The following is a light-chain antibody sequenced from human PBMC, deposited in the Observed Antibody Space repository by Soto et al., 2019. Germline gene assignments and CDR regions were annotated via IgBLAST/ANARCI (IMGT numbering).Light chain of an antibody. CDR2: EVS. CDR3: CSYAGSTPRVQ. CDR1: SSDVDTYKY. Sequence: QSALTQPASVSGSHGQTITISCTGTSSDVDTYKYVSWYQQHPGKASKLMIYEVSYRPSGVSDRFSSSKSDNTASLTISGLQAEDEADNYCCSYAGSTPRVQFGXGXKLTIL. V-gene: IGLV2-14*01. J-gene: IGLJ2*01.